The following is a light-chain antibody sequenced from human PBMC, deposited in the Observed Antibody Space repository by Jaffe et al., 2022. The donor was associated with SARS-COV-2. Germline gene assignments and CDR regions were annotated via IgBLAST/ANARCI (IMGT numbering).Light chain of an antibody. CDR1: NLRSYS. V-gene: IGLV3-19*01. Sequence: SSELTQDPAVSVALGQTVRITCQGDNLRSYSASWYQQKPGQAPVLVIYGKNNRPSGIPDRFSGSRSGDTAYLSITGAQAEDEADYYCHSRDRSSDDYVFGPGTKVTVL. CDR2: GKN. CDR3: HSRDRSSDDYV. J-gene: IGLJ1*01.